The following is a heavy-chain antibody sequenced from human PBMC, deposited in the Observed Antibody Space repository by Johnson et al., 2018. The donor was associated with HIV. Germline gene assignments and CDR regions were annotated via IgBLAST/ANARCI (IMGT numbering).Heavy chain of an antibody. J-gene: IGHJ3*02. Sequence: QVQLVESGGGLVTPGGSLRLSCAASGFTFSHYSMHWVRQAPGKGLEWLAVTSNDGGNKYYSDSVKGRFTISRDNSKNTLYLQMNSLRAEDTAVYYCAKDKDAFDIWGQGTMVTVSS. CDR1: GFTFSHYS. V-gene: IGHV3-30-3*01. CDR2: TSNDGGNK. CDR3: AKDKDAFDI.